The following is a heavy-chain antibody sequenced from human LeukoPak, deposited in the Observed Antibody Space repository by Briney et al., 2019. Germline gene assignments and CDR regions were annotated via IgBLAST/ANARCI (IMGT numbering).Heavy chain of an antibody. V-gene: IGHV3-23*01. CDR1: GFTFSSYA. CDR2: ISGSGGGT. CDR3: AKVESSGWFTNYYYGMDV. D-gene: IGHD6-19*01. Sequence: PGGSLRLSCAASGFTFSSYAMHWVRQVPGKGLEWVSAISGSGGGTYYADSVKGRFTISRDNSKNTLYLQMNSLRAEDTAIYYCAKVESSGWFTNYYYGMDVWGQGTTVTVSS. J-gene: IGHJ6*02.